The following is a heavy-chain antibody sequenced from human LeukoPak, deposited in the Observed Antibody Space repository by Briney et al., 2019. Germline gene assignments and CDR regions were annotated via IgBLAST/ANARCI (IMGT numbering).Heavy chain of an antibody. V-gene: IGHV3-30-3*01. Sequence: PGRSLRLSCAASGFTFSSYAMHWVRQAPGKGLEWVAVISYDGSNKYYADSVKGRFTISRDNSKNTLYLQMNSLRAEDTAVYYCARDGRTHFDYWGQGTLVTVSS. D-gene: IGHD1-14*01. CDR2: ISYDGSNK. CDR1: GFTFSSYA. CDR3: ARDGRTHFDY. J-gene: IGHJ4*02.